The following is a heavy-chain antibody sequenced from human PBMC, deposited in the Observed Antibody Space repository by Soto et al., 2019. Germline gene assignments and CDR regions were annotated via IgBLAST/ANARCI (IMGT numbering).Heavy chain of an antibody. Sequence: QVQLVQSGAEVKNPGASVTVSCRASGYTFTSYYIHWVRQAPGQGLEWMAIINPNGGSTNYAQRFQGRVTVTRETSTSIDYMELSSLRSEDTAVYYCSRGLGSGDYWGQGTLVTVSS. V-gene: IGHV1-46*03. CDR1: GYTFTSYY. CDR3: SRGLGSGDY. D-gene: IGHD3-10*01. CDR2: INPNGGST. J-gene: IGHJ4*02.